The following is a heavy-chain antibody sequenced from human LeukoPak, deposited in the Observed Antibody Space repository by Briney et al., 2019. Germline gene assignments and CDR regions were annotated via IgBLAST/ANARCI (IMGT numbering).Heavy chain of an antibody. CDR3: AKTTMTSEEYSYFYMDV. V-gene: IGHV1-2*02. D-gene: IGHD4-17*01. CDR2: INPNSGGT. J-gene: IGHJ6*03. Sequence: ASVKVSCKASGYTFTGYYMHWVRQAPGQGLEWMGWINPNSGGTNYAQKFQGRVTMTRDTSISTAYMELSRLRSDDTAVYYCAKTTMTSEEYSYFYMDVWGRGTTVTVFS. CDR1: GYTFTGYY.